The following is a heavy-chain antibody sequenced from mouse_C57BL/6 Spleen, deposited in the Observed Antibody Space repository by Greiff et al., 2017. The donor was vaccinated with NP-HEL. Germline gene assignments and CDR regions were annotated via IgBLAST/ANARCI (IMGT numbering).Heavy chain of an antibody. CDR3: TRRYSNYVDYAMDY. Sequence: SGAELVRPGASVTLSCKASGYTFTDYEMHWVKQTPVHGLEWIGAIDPETGGTAYNQKFKGKAILTADKSSSTAYMELRSLTSEDSAVYYCTRRYSNYVDYAMDYWGQGTSVTVSS. CDR1: GYTFTDYE. D-gene: IGHD2-5*01. V-gene: IGHV1-15*01. J-gene: IGHJ4*01. CDR2: IDPETGGT.